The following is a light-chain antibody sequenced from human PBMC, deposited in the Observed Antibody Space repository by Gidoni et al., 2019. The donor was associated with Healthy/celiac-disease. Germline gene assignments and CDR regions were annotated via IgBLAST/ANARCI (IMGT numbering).Light chain of an antibody. CDR2: AAS. CDR1: QSISSY. CDR3: QQSYSTPWT. Sequence: DIQMTQSPSSLSASVGDRVTITCRASQSISSYLNWYQHKPGKAPKLLIYAASSLQSGVPSRFSGSGSGTDFTLTISSLQPEDFATYYWQQSYSTPWTFGQWTKVEIK. J-gene: IGKJ1*01. V-gene: IGKV1-39*01.